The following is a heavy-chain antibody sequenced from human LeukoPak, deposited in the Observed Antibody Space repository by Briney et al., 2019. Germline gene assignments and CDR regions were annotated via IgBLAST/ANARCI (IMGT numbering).Heavy chain of an antibody. D-gene: IGHD5-12*01. CDR2: ISYDGSNK. Sequence: GGSLRLSCAAPGFTFSSYAMHWVRQAPGKGLEWVAVISYDGSNKYYADSVKGRFTISRDNSKNTLYLQMNSLRAEDTAVYYCARIIVATIGDYWGQGTLVTVSS. CDR1: GFTFSSYA. CDR3: ARIIVATIGDY. V-gene: IGHV3-30*04. J-gene: IGHJ4*02.